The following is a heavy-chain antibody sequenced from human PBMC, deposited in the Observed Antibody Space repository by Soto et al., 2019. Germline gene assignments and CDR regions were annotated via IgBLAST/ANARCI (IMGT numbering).Heavy chain of an antibody. V-gene: IGHV3-15*01. D-gene: IGHD2-8*01. CDR2: IKSNLDSGTT. CDR1: GFLFNKAW. Sequence: EVQVVDSGGDLVKPGGSLRLSCGASGFLFNKAWMGWVRQAPGKGLEWVGRIKSNLDSGTTDYAAPVQGRFRITRDDSRNTLYLEMKSLRTEDTAVYYCTTDGGIMARPLFDYWGQGTRVTVSS. J-gene: IGHJ4*02. CDR3: TTDGGIMARPLFDY.